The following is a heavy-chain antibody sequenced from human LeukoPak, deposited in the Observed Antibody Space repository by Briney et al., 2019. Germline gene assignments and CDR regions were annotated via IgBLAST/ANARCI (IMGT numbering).Heavy chain of an antibody. CDR2: IRYDGSNK. CDR1: GVTFSNYG. D-gene: IGHD3-3*01. Sequence: GGSLRLSCAASGVTFSNYGMHWVRQAPGKGLEWVAFIRYDGSNKYYADSVKGRFTISRDNSKNTLYLQMNSLRAEDTAVYYCAKGERFDFNYYYYMDVWGKGTTVTVSS. V-gene: IGHV3-30*02. CDR3: AKGERFDFNYYYYMDV. J-gene: IGHJ6*03.